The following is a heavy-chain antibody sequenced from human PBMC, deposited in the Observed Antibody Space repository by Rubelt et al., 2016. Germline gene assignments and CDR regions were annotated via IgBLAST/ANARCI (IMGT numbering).Heavy chain of an antibody. V-gene: IGHV3-30*04. CDR3: ARILVGARGPDAFDI. J-gene: IGHJ3*02. Sequence: PGRSLRLSCAASGFTFSSYAMHWVRQAPGKGLEWVAVISYDGSNKYYADSVKGRFTISRDNSKNTLYLQMNSLRAEDTAVYYCARILVGARGPDAFDIWGQGTMVTVSS. D-gene: IGHD1-26*01. CDR1: GFTFSSYA. CDR2: ISYDGSNK.